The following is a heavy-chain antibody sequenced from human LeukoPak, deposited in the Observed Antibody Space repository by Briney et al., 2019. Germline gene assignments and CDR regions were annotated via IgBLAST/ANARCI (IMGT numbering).Heavy chain of an antibody. CDR2: IYTSGST. J-gene: IGHJ6*04. Sequence: SETLSLTCTVSGVSISSYYWSWLRQPAGKGLEWIGRIYTSGSTNYNPSLKSRVTMSVDTSKNQFSLKLSSVTAADTAVYYCARERFLEWLFSLDVWGKGTTVTVSS. CDR3: ARERFLEWLFSLDV. D-gene: IGHD3-3*01. CDR1: GVSISSYY. V-gene: IGHV4-4*07.